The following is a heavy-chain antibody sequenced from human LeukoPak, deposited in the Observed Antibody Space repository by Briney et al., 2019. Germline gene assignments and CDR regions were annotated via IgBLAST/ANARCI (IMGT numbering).Heavy chain of an antibody. CDR2: IYTSGST. CDR1: GGXISSYY. V-gene: IGHV4-4*07. J-gene: IGHJ6*02. Sequence: SETLSLTCTVSGGXISSYYCSWIRQPAGKGLEWIGRIYTSGSTNYNPSLKSRVTMSVDTSKNQFSLKLSSVTAADTAVYYCARVGRERHNYYYGMDVWGQGTTVTVSS. CDR3: ARVGRERHNYYYGMDV. D-gene: IGHD1-1*01.